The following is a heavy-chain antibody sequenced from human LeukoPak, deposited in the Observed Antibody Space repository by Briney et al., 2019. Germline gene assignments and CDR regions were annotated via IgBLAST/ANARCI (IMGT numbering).Heavy chain of an antibody. V-gene: IGHV7-4-1*02. CDR1: GYTFTSYA. CDR2: INTNTGNP. J-gene: IGHJ4*02. Sequence: ASVKVSCKASGYTFTSYAMNWVRQAPGQGLEWMGWINTNTGNPTYAQGFTGRFVFSLDASVSTAYLQMSSLEAEDTAVYYCARGGYCSGGRCYSDYWGQGTLVTVSS. D-gene: IGHD2-15*01. CDR3: ARGGYCSGGRCYSDY.